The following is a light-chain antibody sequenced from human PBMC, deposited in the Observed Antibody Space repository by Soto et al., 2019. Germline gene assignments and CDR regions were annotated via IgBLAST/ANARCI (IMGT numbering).Light chain of an antibody. V-gene: IGKV3-20*01. CDR3: QQYSSSPPEFT. CDR2: GAS. J-gene: IGKJ3*01. CDR1: QSVNSTY. Sequence: EIVLTQSPGTLSVSPGERVTLSCRASQSVNSTYLAWYQQRPGQAPRLLIFGASYSATGIPDRFSGSGSGTDSTLTISRLEPEDFAVYYCQQYSSSPPEFTFGPRTKVDRK.